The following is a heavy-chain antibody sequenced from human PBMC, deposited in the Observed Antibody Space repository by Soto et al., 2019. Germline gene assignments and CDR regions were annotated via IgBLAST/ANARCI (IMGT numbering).Heavy chain of an antibody. V-gene: IGHV3-74*01. Sequence: PGGSLGLSCAASGFTFSSYWMHWVRQAPGKGLVWVSRINTDGSSTTYADSVQGRFTISRDNAKNTLYLQMNSLSVEDTAVYYCARGWPQSASGSHLAYWGQGTLVTVSS. CDR1: GFTFSSYW. CDR2: INTDGSST. CDR3: ARGWPQSASGSHLAY. J-gene: IGHJ4*02. D-gene: IGHD3-10*01.